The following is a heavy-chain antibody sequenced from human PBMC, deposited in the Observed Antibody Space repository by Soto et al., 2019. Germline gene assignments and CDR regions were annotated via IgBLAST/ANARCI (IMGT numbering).Heavy chain of an antibody. V-gene: IGHV4-39*01. D-gene: IGHD6-13*01. CDR1: GGSISSNNYH. J-gene: IGHJ4*02. Sequence: SETLSLTCTVSGGSISSNNYHWGWIRQPPGKGLDWIGTIYYSRTTYYKPSLKNRVTIYVDTSKNQFSLKLISVTAADTAVYYCARRYGSSFDYWGQGTLVTVSS. CDR3: ARRYGSSFDY. CDR2: IYYSRTT.